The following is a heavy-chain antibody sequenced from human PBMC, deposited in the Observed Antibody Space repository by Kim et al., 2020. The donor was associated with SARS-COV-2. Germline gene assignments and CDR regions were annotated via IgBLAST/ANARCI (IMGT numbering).Heavy chain of an antibody. CDR1: GFTFSSYG. V-gene: IGHV3-33*01. CDR3: ARDGASTVTTYHYYYGMDV. D-gene: IGHD4-17*01. CDR2: IWYDGSNK. Sequence: GGSLRLSCAASGFTFSSYGMHWVRQAPGKGLEWVAVIWYDGSNKYYADSVKGRFTISRDNSKNTLYLQMNSLRAEDTAVYYCARDGASTVTTYHYYYGMDVWGQGTTVTVSS. J-gene: IGHJ6*02.